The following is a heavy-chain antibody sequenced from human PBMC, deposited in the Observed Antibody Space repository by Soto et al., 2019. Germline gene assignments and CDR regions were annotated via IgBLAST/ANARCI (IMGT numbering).Heavy chain of an antibody. Sequence: GGSLRLSCAASGFTVSSNYMSWVRQAPGKGLEWVSVIYSGGSTYYADSVKGRFTISRDNSKNTLYLQMNSLRAEDTAVYYCARAPEVYDILTGSYYYYMDVWGKGTTVTVSS. V-gene: IGHV3-66*01. CDR3: ARAPEVYDILTGSYYYYMDV. D-gene: IGHD3-9*01. J-gene: IGHJ6*03. CDR1: GFTVSSNY. CDR2: IYSGGST.